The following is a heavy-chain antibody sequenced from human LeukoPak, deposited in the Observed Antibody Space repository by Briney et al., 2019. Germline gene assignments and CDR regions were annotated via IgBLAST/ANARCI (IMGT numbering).Heavy chain of an antibody. D-gene: IGHD6-13*01. CDR2: IYYSGST. V-gene: IGHV4-59*01. CDR3: ARDGQAAAGTPGAFDI. Sequence: SETLSLTCTVSGGSISSYYWSWIRQPPGKGLEWIGYIYYSGSTNYNPSLKSRVTISVDTSKNQFSLKLSSVTAADTAVYYCARDGQAAAGTPGAFDIWGQGTMVTVSS. CDR1: GGSISSYY. J-gene: IGHJ3*02.